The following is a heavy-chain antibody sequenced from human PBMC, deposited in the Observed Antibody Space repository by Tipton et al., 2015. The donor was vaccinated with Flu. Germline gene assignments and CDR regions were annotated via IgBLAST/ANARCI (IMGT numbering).Heavy chain of an antibody. CDR2: IYYSGST. Sequence: LRLSCTVSGGSISSYYWSWIRQPPGKGLEWIGYIYYSGSTNYNPSLKSRVTISVDTSKNQFSLKLSSVTAADTAVYYCARGAVSYYFDYWGQGTLVTVSS. V-gene: IGHV4-59*01. CDR1: GGSISSYY. D-gene: IGHD2/OR15-2a*01. CDR3: ARGAVSYYFDY. J-gene: IGHJ4*02.